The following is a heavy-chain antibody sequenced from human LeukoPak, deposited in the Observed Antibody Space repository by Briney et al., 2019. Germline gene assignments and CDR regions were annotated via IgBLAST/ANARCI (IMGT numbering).Heavy chain of an antibody. V-gene: IGHV4-39*01. CDR2: IYSSGST. D-gene: IGHD1-26*01. J-gene: IGHJ4*02. CDR3: AKSGGYGLIDY. Sequence: SETLSLTCSVSGASIRSSGHSWGWIRQPPGKGLEWIGSIYSSGSTYYNASLQSRVTISIETSKNQISLRLNSVTAADTAMYYCAKSGGYGLIDYWGQGTLVTVSS. CDR1: GASIRSSGHS.